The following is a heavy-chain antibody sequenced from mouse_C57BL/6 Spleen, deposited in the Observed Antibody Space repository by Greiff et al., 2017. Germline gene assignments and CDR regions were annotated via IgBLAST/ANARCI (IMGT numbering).Heavy chain of an antibody. J-gene: IGHJ2*01. CDR1: GFTFSDYG. Sequence: EVKLVESGGGLVKPGGSLKLSCAASGFTFSDYGMHWVRQAPEKGLEWVAYISSGSSTIYYADTVKGRFTISRDNAKNTLFLQMTRLRSEDTAMYYCARPPPYRGYFDYWGQGTTLTVSS. V-gene: IGHV5-17*01. CDR2: ISSGSSTI. CDR3: ARPPPYRGYFDY. D-gene: IGHD2-12*01.